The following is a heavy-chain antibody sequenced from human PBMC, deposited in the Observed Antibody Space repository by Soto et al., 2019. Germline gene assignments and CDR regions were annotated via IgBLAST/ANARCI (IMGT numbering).Heavy chain of an antibody. J-gene: IGHJ4*02. CDR1: GFTSSRYS. Sequence: GGSLRLSCAASGFTSSRYSMNWVRQAPGKGLEWLSYIDSSSKTIYYADSVKGRFIISRDNAKNSLYLQMNSLRDEDTAVYYCARGGVATIFGDSWGQGTLVTVSS. D-gene: IGHD5-12*01. CDR3: ARGGVATIFGDS. V-gene: IGHV3-48*02. CDR2: IDSSSKTI.